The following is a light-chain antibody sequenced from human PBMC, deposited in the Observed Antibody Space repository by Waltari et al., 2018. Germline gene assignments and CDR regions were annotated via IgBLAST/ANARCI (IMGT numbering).Light chain of an antibody. CDR2: EVS. Sequence: QSALTQPASVSGSPGQSITISCTGTTSDVGSYNLVSWYQQHPGEAPKLMIYEVSKRPSGISNHFSGSKSGNTASLTISGLQAEDEAEYYCCSYAPSGTVVFGGGTKVTVL. CDR1: TSDVGSYNL. V-gene: IGLV2-23*02. CDR3: CSYAPSGTVV. J-gene: IGLJ2*01.